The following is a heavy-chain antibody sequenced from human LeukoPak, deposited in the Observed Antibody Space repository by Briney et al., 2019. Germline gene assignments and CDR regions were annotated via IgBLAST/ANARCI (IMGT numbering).Heavy chain of an antibody. J-gene: IGHJ3*02. V-gene: IGHV3-23*01. D-gene: IGHD3-9*01. CDR3: VRDAKQYYDILTGYYNDAFDI. CDR2: ISGSGGST. CDR1: GFTFSTYA. Sequence: PGGSLRLSCAASGFTFSTYAMSWVRQAPGKGLEWVSGISGSGGSTYYADSVKGRFTVSRDNAKHSLYLQMNSLRAEDTAVYYCVRDAKQYYDILTGYYNDAFDIWGQGTMVTVSS.